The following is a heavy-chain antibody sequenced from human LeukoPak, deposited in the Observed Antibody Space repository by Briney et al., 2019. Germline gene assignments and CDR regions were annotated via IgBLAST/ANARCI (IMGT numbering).Heavy chain of an antibody. V-gene: IGHV4-59*08. CDR3: ARTLYYYYGMDV. Sequence: SETLSLTCTVSGGSISSYYWSWIRQPPGKGLEWIGYIYYSGSTNYNPSLKSRVTISVDTSKNQFSLKLSSVTAADTAVYYCARTLYYYYGMDVWGQGTTVAVSS. CDR1: GGSISSYY. CDR2: IYYSGST. J-gene: IGHJ6*02.